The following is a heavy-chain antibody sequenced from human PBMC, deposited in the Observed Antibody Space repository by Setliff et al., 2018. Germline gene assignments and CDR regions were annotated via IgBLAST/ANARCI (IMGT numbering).Heavy chain of an antibody. Sequence: ASVKVSCKASGGTFSSYAISWVRQAPGQGLEWMGGIIPILGIANYAQKFQGRVTINADKSTSTAYMELSSLRSEDTAVYYCARVYYGSGSYLGAFDIWGQGTMVTVSS. CDR1: GGTFSSYA. V-gene: IGHV1-69*10. J-gene: IGHJ3*02. D-gene: IGHD3-10*01. CDR2: IIPILGIA. CDR3: ARVYYGSGSYLGAFDI.